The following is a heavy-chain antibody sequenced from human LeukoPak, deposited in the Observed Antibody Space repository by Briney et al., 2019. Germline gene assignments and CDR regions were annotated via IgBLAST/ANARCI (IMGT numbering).Heavy chain of an antibody. CDR2: IKHDGSEE. Sequence: GGSLRLSCAVSGFMFSNYWMTWVRQAPGEGLEWVANIKHDGSEEYYVDSVVGRFTISRDNAKDALYLQMNSLRAEDTAVYYCATSDSSGWYGSLDYWGKGTLVTVSS. V-gene: IGHV3-7*03. D-gene: IGHD6-19*01. J-gene: IGHJ4*02. CDR1: GFMFSNYW. CDR3: ATSDSSGWYGSLDY.